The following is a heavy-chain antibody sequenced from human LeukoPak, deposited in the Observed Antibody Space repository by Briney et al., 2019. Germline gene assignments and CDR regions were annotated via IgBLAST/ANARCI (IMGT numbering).Heavy chain of an antibody. CDR1: GYSISSGYY. CDR2: IDHSGST. J-gene: IGHJ4*02. Sequence: SETLSLTCTVSGYSISSGYYWGWIRQPPGKGLEWTGSIDHSGSTYYNPSLKSRITISLDTSKNQFSLNLSSVTAANTAVYYCARDSALAQAVMFDYWGQGTLVSVSS. V-gene: IGHV4-38-2*02. D-gene: IGHD6-19*01. CDR3: ARDSALAQAVMFDY.